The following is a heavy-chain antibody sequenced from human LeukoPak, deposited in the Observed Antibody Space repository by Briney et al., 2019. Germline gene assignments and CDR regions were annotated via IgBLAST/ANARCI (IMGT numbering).Heavy chain of an antibody. CDR1: HGSINSYF. J-gene: IGHJ4*02. V-gene: IGHV4-59*01. Sequence: SETLSLTCTVSHGSINSYFWGWLRQPPGMGLEWMGYIYTGGNTNYNAALENRVLIPLGASENQFSLTLTSVTAADTAMYYCATDIMTNFDIATGYYWSDSWGPGTLVTVSS. CDR3: ATDIMTNFDIATGYYWSDS. D-gene: IGHD3-9*01. CDR2: IYTGGNT.